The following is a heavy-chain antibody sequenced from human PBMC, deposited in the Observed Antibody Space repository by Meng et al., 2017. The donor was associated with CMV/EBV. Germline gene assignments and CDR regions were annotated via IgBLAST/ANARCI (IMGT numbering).Heavy chain of an antibody. J-gene: IGHJ6*02. D-gene: IGHD1-14*01. CDR1: GGSFSGYY. Sequence: SQTPSLTRAVYGGSFSGYYWSWIRQPPGKGLEWIGEINHSGSTNYNPSLKSRVTISVDTSKNQFSLKLSSVTAADTAVYYCARTGYNPYYYYYYGMDVWGQGTTVTVSS. CDR3: ARTGYNPYYYYYYGMDV. V-gene: IGHV4-34*01. CDR2: INHSGST.